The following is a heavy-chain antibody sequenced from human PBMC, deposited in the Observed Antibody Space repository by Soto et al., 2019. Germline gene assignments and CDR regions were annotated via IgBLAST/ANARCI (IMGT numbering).Heavy chain of an antibody. D-gene: IGHD2-2*01. CDR2: ISGSGGST. V-gene: IGHV3-23*01. Sequence: EVQLLDSGGGLVQPGGSLRLSCAASGFTFSSYAMSWVRQAPGKGLEWVSAISGSGGSTYYADSVKGRFTISRDNSKYPLSLKMDSLRADDTGVYYCANAPVSHGKYGAVGYFDLWGRGTLVIVAS. CDR3: ANAPVSHGKYGAVGYFDL. J-gene: IGHJ2*01. CDR1: GFTFSSYA.